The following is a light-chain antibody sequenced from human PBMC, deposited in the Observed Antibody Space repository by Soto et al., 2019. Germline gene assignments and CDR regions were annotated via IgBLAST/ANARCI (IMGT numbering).Light chain of an antibody. V-gene: IGKV3-20*01. J-gene: IGKJ1*01. CDR2: GAS. Sequence: ENVLTQSPGTLSLSPGERATLSCRASQSVSSNYLAWYQKKPGQAPRLLIYGASSRATGIPERFSGSGSGTDVTLTIRRLEPEDFAVYYCQQYGSSYPWTFGQGTKVEIK. CDR3: QQYGSSYPWT. CDR1: QSVSSNY.